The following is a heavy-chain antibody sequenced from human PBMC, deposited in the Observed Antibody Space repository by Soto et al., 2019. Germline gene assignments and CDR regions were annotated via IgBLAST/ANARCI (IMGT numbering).Heavy chain of an antibody. J-gene: IGHJ4*02. Sequence: GGSLRLSCAASGFNFDIYSMNWVRQAPGKGLEWVSYISGGSNVIYYADSVKGRFTISRDNARDSLYLQMTSLRDEDTAVYYXXXXXXXXXXXWGXXTPVTVSS. V-gene: IGHV3-48*02. CDR1: GFNFDIYS. CDR3: XXXXXXXXXX. CDR2: ISGGSNVI.